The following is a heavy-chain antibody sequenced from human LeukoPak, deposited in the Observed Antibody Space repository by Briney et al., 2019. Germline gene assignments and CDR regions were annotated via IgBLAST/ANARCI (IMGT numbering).Heavy chain of an antibody. CDR2: VYYSGNT. CDR1: GGSISSYY. CDR3: ARDVGRYSFDY. D-gene: IGHD3-16*02. V-gene: IGHV4-59*01. Sequence: SETLSLTCTVSGGSISSYYWSWIRQPPGKGLEWIGYVYYSGNTNYNPSLKSRVTISVDTSKNQFSLKLSSVTAADTAVYYCARDVGRYSFDYWGQGTLVTVSS. J-gene: IGHJ4*02.